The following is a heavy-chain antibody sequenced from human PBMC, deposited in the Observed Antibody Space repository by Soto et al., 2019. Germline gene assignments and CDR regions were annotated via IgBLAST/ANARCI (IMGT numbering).Heavy chain of an antibody. D-gene: IGHD2-2*01. CDR2: ISAYNGNT. CDR3: VVIGDIVVVPAARDAFDI. V-gene: IGHV1-18*01. Sequence: ASVNVSCKASGYTFTSYGISWVRQAPGQGLEWMGWISAYNGNTNYAQKLQGRVTMTTDTSTSTAYMELRSLRSDDTAVYYCVVIGDIVVVPAARDAFDIWGQGTMVTVSS. J-gene: IGHJ3*02. CDR1: GYTFTSYG.